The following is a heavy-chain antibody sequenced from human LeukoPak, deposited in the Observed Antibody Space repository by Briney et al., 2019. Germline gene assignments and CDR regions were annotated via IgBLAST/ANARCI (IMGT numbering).Heavy chain of an antibody. Sequence: PSETLSLTCIVSGGPISNYYWSWIRQPPGKGLEWIGYIYYSGSTNYNPSLKSRVTISVDTSKNQFSLKLSSVTAADTAVYYCARVSGTRRLDSWGQGTLVTVSS. V-gene: IGHV4-59*01. CDR2: IYYSGST. CDR3: ARVSGTRRLDS. CDR1: GGPISNYY. J-gene: IGHJ5*01. D-gene: IGHD1-1*01.